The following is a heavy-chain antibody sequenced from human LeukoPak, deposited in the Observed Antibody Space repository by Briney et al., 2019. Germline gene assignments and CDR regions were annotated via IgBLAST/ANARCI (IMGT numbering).Heavy chain of an antibody. D-gene: IGHD2-2*01. Sequence: GGSLRLSCVASDFTFDFYWMTWVRQAPRKGLGWLANILPDGSQKYYVDSVKGRFTISRDNPKNSLYLQINNLRAEDTAVYYCGRLAHNAWYAIDFWGQGTLVTVSS. V-gene: IGHV3-7*01. J-gene: IGHJ4*02. CDR3: GRLAHNAWYAIDF. CDR1: DFTFDFYW. CDR2: ILPDGSQK.